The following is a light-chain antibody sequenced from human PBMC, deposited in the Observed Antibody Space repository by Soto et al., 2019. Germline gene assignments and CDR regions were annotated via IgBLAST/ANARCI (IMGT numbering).Light chain of an antibody. CDR3: LQHHSYPQT. CDR1: QGIKND. CDR2: AVS. J-gene: IGKJ1*01. Sequence: DIQMTQSPSSLSASVGDGVTITCQASQGIKNDLAWYQQKPGKAPKRLIYAVSSLQSGVPSRFSGSGSGTEFTLTISSLQPEDVATYYCLQHHSYPQTFGQGTKVDIK. V-gene: IGKV1-17*01.